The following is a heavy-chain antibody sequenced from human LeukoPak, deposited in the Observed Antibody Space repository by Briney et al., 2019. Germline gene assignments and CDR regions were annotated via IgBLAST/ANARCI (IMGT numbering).Heavy chain of an antibody. CDR2: IYNGGST. D-gene: IGHD3-3*01. CDR1: GFTVSSNY. J-gene: IGHJ3*02. Sequence: GGSLRLSCAASGFTVSSNYMSWVRQAPGKGLEWVSVIYNGGSTYYADSVKGRFTISRDNSKNTLYLQMNSLRAEDTAVYYCARDHGDDAFDIWGPGTMVTVSS. CDR3: ARDHGDDAFDI. V-gene: IGHV3-53*01.